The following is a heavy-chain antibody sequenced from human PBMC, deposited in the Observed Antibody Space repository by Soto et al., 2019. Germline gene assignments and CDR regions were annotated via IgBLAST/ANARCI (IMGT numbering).Heavy chain of an antibody. D-gene: IGHD1-26*01. J-gene: IGHJ6*02. Sequence: SVKLSCKDSGGTFSCYALSSVRQAHGQGLEWMGGIILIFGTANYAQKFQGRVTITADESTSTAYMELSSLRSEDTAVYYCARDQVVGATIGGYYYYYGMDVWGQGTTVTVSS. CDR3: ARDQVVGATIGGYYYYYGMDV. CDR1: GGTFSCYA. CDR2: IILIFGTA. V-gene: IGHV1-69*13.